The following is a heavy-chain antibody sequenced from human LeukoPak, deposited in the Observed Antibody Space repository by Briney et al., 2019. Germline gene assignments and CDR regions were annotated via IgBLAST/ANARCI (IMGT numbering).Heavy chain of an antibody. D-gene: IGHD4-17*01. V-gene: IGHV4-61*02. Sequence: SQTLSLTCPVPGGSISSGSYYWRWIRQPAGKGLEWIGRIYTSGSTNYNPSLKSRVTISVDTSKNQFSLKLSSVTAADTAVYYCARGGDYGDYEGYWGQGTLVTVSS. CDR2: IYTSGST. CDR3: ARGGDYGDYEGY. CDR1: GGSISSGSYY. J-gene: IGHJ4*02.